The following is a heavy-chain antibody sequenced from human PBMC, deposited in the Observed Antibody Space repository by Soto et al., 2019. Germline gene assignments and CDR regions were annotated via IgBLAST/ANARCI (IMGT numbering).Heavy chain of an antibody. CDR1: GGSISSGGYY. V-gene: IGHV4-31*03. D-gene: IGHD5-12*01. J-gene: IGHJ4*02. CDR2: IYYSGRT. CDR3: ARDRHGSPIYIDY. Sequence: QVQLQESGPGLVKPSQTLSLTCTVSGGSISSGGYYWSWIRQHPGKGLEWIGYIYYSGRTYYNPSLKRRVTISVDTSKNQFSLKLSSVTAADTAVYYCARDRHGSPIYIDYWGQGTLVTVSS.